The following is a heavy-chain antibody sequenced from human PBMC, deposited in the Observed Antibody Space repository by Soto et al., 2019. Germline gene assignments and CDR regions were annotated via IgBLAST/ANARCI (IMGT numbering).Heavy chain of an antibody. J-gene: IGHJ4*02. V-gene: IGHV3-7*02. CDR1: GLTLINYW. CDR3: ATIVAHCSSVRCNDY. Sequence: GSLRLSCPPPGLTLINYWMKWVRLAPGQGLECVSNIKQDGSGKYYVDSVKGRFTISRDNAKNSVYLQMNSLRDDETAVYYCATIVAHCSSVRCNDYWGPGTRVNVSS. CDR2: IKQDGSGK. D-gene: IGHD2-2*01.